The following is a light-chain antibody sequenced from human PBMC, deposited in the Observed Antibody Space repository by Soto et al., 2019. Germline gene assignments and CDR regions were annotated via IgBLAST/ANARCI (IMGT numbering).Light chain of an antibody. Sequence: EIVMTQSPATLSVSPGERATLSCRASQSVSSNNLAWYQQKLGRAPRLLIYGASSRATGIPDRFSGSGSGTDFTLTITRLEPEDFAVYYCQQYGSSPQTFGQGTKVDI. CDR2: GAS. CDR3: QQYGSSPQT. V-gene: IGKV3-20*01. J-gene: IGKJ1*01. CDR1: QSVSSNN.